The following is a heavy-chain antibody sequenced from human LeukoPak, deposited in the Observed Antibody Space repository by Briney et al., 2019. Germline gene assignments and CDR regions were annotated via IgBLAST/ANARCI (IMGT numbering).Heavy chain of an antibody. V-gene: IGHV5-51*01. CDR2: IYPGDSDT. J-gene: IGHJ5*02. Sequence: GESLKISCKGSGHSFTSYWIGWVRQMPGKGLEWMGIIYPGDSDTRYSPSFQGQVTISADKSISTAYLQWSSLKASDTAMYYCARLPGLLWFGESPAAWFDPWGQGTLVTVSS. CDR1: GHSFTSYW. D-gene: IGHD3-10*01. CDR3: ARLPGLLWFGESPAAWFDP.